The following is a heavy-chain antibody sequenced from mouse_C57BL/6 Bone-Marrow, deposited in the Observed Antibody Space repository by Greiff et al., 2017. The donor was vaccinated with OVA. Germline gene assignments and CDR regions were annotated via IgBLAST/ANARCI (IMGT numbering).Heavy chain of an antibody. V-gene: IGHV1-50*01. CDR3: ARWASFITTVVARWYFDV. J-gene: IGHJ1*03. Sequence: QVQLQQPGAELVKPGASVKLSCKASGYTFTSYWMQWVKQRPGQGLEWIGEIDPSDSYTNYNQKFKGKATLTVDTSSSTAYMQLSSLTSEDSAVYYCARWASFITTVVARWYFDVWGTGTTVTVSS. CDR2: IDPSDSYT. CDR1: GYTFTSYW. D-gene: IGHD1-1*01.